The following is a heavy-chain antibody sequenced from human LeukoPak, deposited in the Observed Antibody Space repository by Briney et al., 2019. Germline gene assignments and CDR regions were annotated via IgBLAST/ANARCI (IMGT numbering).Heavy chain of an antibody. CDR2: ISYDGSNK. J-gene: IGHJ4*02. Sequence: GGSLRLSCAASGFTFSSYGMHWVRQAPGKGLEWVAVISYDGSNKYYADSVKGRFTISRDNSKNTLYLQMNSLRAEDTAVYYCARDMGVTGSIPDYWGQGTLVTVSS. CDR3: ARDMGVTGSIPDY. V-gene: IGHV3-30*03. D-gene: IGHD1-20*01. CDR1: GFTFSSYG.